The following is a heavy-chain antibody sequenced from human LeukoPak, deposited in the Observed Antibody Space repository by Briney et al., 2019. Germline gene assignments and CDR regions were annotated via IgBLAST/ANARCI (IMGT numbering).Heavy chain of an antibody. CDR2: LSSDGRDP. CDR1: GFTFSNYG. Sequence: PGGSLRLYCAASGFTFSNYGMHWVRQAPGKGLVWVSRLSSDGRDPSYADSVQGRFTISRDNAKNTLYMQMNSLRAEDTAVYYCARAVYEEDASYWGQGTLVTVSS. D-gene: IGHD1-14*01. CDR3: ARAVYEEDASY. V-gene: IGHV3-74*01. J-gene: IGHJ4*02.